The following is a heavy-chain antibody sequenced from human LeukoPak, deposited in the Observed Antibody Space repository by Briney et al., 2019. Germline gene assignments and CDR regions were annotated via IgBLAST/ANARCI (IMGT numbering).Heavy chain of an antibody. J-gene: IGHJ4*02. D-gene: IGHD4-17*01. CDR2: IYYSGST. CDR3: ARGPYGKLDY. V-gene: IGHV4-59*01. Sequence: SETLSLACTVSGGSISSYYWSWIRQPPGKGLEWIGYIYYSGSTNYNPSLKSRVTISVDTSKNQFSLKLSSVTAADTAVYYCARGPYGKLDYWGQGTLVTVSS. CDR1: GGSISSYY.